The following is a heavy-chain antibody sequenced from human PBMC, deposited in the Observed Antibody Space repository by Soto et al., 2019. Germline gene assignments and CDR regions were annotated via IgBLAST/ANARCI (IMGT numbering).Heavy chain of an antibody. CDR3: AKDLRGDRFIIVVVVAATYYLDY. D-gene: IGHD2-15*01. CDR2: ISYDGSNK. V-gene: IGHV3-30*18. J-gene: IGHJ4*02. Sequence: QVQLVESGGGVVQPGRSLRLSCAASGFTFSSYGMHWVRQAPGKGLEWVAVISYDGSNKYYADSVKGRFTISRDNSKNTLYLQMNSLRAEDTAVYYCAKDLRGDRFIIVVVVAATYYLDYWGQGTLVTVSS. CDR1: GFTFSSYG.